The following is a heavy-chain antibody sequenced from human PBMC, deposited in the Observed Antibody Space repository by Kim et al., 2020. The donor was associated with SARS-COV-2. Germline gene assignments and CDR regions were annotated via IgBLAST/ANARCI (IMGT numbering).Heavy chain of an antibody. Sequence: NYNPSLRSRVTMSVDTSKNQFSRRLDSVTAADAAVYYCARVNILTGYLFDYWGQGTLVTVSS. J-gene: IGHJ4*02. D-gene: IGHD3-9*01. CDR3: ARVNILTGYLFDY. V-gene: IGHV4-4*07.